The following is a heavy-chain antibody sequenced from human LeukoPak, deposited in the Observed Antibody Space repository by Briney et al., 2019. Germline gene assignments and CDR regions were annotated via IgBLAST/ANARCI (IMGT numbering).Heavy chain of an antibody. CDR1: GFTFSTYG. CDR3: SGDSGSYS. Sequence: GGSLRLSCAASGFTFSTYGMHRVRQAPGKRLEWVAFIRNDGSNKYYADSVKGRFTISRDNSKNTLYLQMNSLRAEDTAVYYCSGDSGSYSGGQGTLVTVSS. V-gene: IGHV3-30*02. D-gene: IGHD1-26*01. J-gene: IGHJ4*02. CDR2: IRNDGSNK.